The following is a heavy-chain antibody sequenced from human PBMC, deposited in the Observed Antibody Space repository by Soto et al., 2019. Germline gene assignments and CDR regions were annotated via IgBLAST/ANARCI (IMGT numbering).Heavy chain of an antibody. J-gene: IGHJ4*02. Sequence: QITLKESGPTLVKPTQTLTLTCTFSGFSLSTSGVGVGWIRQTPGKAPEWLALIYWDDDKRYSPPLKSRLTITKDTSKNPVVLTMTNMDPVDTATYYCPHLRYGQYHFDYWGQETLVTVSS. D-gene: IGHD3-10*01. CDR3: PHLRYGQYHFDY. V-gene: IGHV2-5*02. CDR1: GFSLSTSGVG. CDR2: IYWDDDK.